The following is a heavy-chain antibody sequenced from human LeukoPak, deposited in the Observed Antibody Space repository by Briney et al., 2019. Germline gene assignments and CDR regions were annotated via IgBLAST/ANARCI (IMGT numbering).Heavy chain of an antibody. CDR2: IYYSGST. CDR3: ARRPCGGDCYSNWYFDL. J-gene: IGHJ2*01. CDR1: GGSLSSGDYY. D-gene: IGHD2-21*02. V-gene: IGHV4-30-4*01. Sequence: SETLSLTCTVSGGSLSSGDYYWSWLRQPPGTGLEWIGYIYYSGSTYYNPSLKSRVTISVDTSKNQFSLKLSSVTAADTAVYYCARRPCGGDCYSNWYFDLWGRGTLVTVSS.